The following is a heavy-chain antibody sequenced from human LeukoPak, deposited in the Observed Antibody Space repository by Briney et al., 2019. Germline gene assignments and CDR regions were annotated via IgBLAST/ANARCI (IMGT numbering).Heavy chain of an antibody. CDR2: IIPIFGTA. J-gene: IGHJ5*02. D-gene: IGHD1-7*01. CDR1: GGTYSSYA. V-gene: IGHV1-69*05. CDR3: ARDNYAGANWFDP. Sequence: SVKVSCKASGGTYSSYAISWVRQAPGQGLEWMGGIIPIFGTANYAQKFQGRVTITTDESTSTAYMELSSLRSEDTAVYYCARDNYAGANWFDPWGQGTLVTVSS.